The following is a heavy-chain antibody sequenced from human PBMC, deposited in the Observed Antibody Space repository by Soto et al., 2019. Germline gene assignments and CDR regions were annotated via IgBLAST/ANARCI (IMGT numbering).Heavy chain of an antibody. CDR2: IYSSGST. CDR3: ARSSHKESWFDP. D-gene: IGHD6-13*01. J-gene: IGHJ5*02. V-gene: IGHV4-4*07. Sequence: SETLSLTCTVSGGSVNNFYWNWIRQPAGKGLEWIVLIYSSGSTNYNPSLRSRVTMSVDTSKNQFSLKLNSVTAADTAVYYCARSSHKESWFDPWGQGT. CDR1: GGSVNNFY.